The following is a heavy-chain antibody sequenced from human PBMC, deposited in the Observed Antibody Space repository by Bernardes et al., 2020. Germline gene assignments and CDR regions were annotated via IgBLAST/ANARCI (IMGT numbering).Heavy chain of an antibody. D-gene: IGHD3-9*01. CDR1: GYTFTSYG. J-gene: IGHJ4*02. CDR2: ISAYSGNT. Sequence: ASGKVSCKASGYTFTSYGISWVRQAPGQGLEWMGWISAYSGNTNYAQKLQGRVTMTTDTSTSTAYMELRSLRSGDTAVYYCARGILTGPPKAFDYWGQGTLVTVSS. CDR3: ARGILTGPPKAFDY. V-gene: IGHV1-18*01.